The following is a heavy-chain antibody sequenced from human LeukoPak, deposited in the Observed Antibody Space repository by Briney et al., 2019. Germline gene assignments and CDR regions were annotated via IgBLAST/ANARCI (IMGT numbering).Heavy chain of an antibody. Sequence: GGSLRLSCVASGLPIADFAMHWVRQAPGKGLEWVSLISGDGVSTFYADSVKGRFSISRDDSKNSLYLEMNSLRTEDAAMYYCAKESGKFDYWGQGTLVAVSS. CDR1: GLPIADFA. J-gene: IGHJ4*02. CDR3: AKESGKFDY. V-gene: IGHV3-43*02. CDR2: ISGDGVST.